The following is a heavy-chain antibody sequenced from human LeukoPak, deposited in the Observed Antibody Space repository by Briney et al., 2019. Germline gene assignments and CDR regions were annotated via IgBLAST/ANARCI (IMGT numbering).Heavy chain of an antibody. J-gene: IGHJ4*02. CDR1: GGSISSYY. D-gene: IGHD6-19*01. V-gene: IGHV4-59*01. CDR3: ARDRRGSSGWYYFDY. CDR2: IYYSGST. Sequence: SETLSLTCTVSGGSISSYYWSWIRQPPGKGLEWIGYIYYSGSTNYNPSLKSRVTISVDTSKNQFSLKLSSVTAADTAAYYCARDRRGSSGWYYFDYWGQGTLVTVSS.